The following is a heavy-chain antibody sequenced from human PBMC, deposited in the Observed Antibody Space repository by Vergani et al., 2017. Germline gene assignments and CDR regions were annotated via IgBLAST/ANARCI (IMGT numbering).Heavy chain of an antibody. D-gene: IGHD2-2*01. J-gene: IGHJ6*03. CDR1: GFTFSSYA. V-gene: IGHV3-23*01. CDR2: ISGSGGST. Sequence: EVQLLESGGGLVQPGGSLRLSCAASGFTFSSYAMSWVRQAPGKGLEWVSAISGSGGSTYYADSVKDRFTISRDNSKNTLYLQMNSLRSKDTAVYYCAKGGAAAHYYYYYMDVWGKGTTVTVSS. CDR3: AKGGAAAHYYYYYMDV.